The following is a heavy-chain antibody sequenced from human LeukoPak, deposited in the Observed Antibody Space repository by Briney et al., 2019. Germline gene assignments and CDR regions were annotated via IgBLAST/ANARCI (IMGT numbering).Heavy chain of an antibody. CDR3: ARDILTIQAPDAFDI. V-gene: IGHV3-21*01. D-gene: IGHD3-10*01. CDR1: GFTFSSYS. J-gene: IGHJ3*02. CDR2: ISSSSSYI. Sequence: AGGSLRLSCAASGFTFSSYSMNWVRQAPGKGLEWVSSISSSSSYIYYADSVKGRFTISRDNAKNSLYLQMNSLRAEDTAVYYCARDILTIQAPDAFDIWGQGTMVTVSS.